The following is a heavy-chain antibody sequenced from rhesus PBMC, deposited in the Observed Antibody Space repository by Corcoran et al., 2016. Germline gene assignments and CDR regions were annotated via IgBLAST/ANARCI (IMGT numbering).Heavy chain of an antibody. CDR1: GGSMSSYNW. CDR3: ARHCGPGGAFDF. Sequence: QVQLQESGPGLGKPSETLSLTCAVPGGSMSSYNWGSWIRQSPEKGLEWIGNIGGSSGGPYFNPSLKSRVTISKDTSKNYFSLQLSSVTVADTAVYYCARHCGPGGAFDFWGQGLMVTVSS. V-gene: IGHV4-65*02. CDR2: IGGSSGGP. D-gene: IGHD1-38*01. J-gene: IGHJ3*01.